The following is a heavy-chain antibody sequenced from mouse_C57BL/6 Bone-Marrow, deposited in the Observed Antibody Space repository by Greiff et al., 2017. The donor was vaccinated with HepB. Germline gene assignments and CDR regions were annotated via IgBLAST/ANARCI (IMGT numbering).Heavy chain of an antibody. V-gene: IGHV14-4*01. J-gene: IGHJ2*01. Sequence: EVQLQQSGAELVRPGASVKLSCTASGFNTKDDSMHWVKQRLEQGLEWIGWIDPEIGDTEYASKFQGKTTRTADTSTNTAYLQLSSLTSEDTAVYYCTTRGFITHYWGQGTTLTVSS. CDR2: IDPEIGDT. CDR3: TTRGFITHY. D-gene: IGHD1-1*01. CDR1: GFNTKDDS.